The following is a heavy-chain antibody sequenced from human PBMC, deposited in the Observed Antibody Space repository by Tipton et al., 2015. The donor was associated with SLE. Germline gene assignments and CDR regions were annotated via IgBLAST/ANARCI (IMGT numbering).Heavy chain of an antibody. CDR1: GGSISSGIYY. V-gene: IGHV4-61*09. Sequence: TLSLTYTVSGGSISSGIYYWTWIRQPAGKGPEYIGHVYTSGSTNYNPSLKSRVTISLDTSKNQFSLTLNSVTAADTAVYYCARDVNDYGADAFDIWGQGTTVPVSS. CDR3: ARDVNDYGADAFDI. D-gene: IGHD4-17*01. CDR2: VYTSGST. J-gene: IGHJ3*02.